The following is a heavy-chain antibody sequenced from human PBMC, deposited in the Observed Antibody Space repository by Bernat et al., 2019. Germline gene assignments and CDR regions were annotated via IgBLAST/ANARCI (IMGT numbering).Heavy chain of an antibody. CDR2: ISAYNGNT. CDR3: AREGWYSSGYYFGPNYI. Sequence: QVQLVQSGAEVKKPGASVKVSCKASGYTFTSYGISWVRQAPGQGLEWMGWISAYNGNTNYAQKLQGRVTMTTETSTSTAYMELRSLGSDDTAVYYCAREGWYSSGYYFGPNYIWGQGTMVTVSS. V-gene: IGHV1-18*04. J-gene: IGHJ3*02. D-gene: IGHD3-22*01. CDR1: GYTFTSYG.